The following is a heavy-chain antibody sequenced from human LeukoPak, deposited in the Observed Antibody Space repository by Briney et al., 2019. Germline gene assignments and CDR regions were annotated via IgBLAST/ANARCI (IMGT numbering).Heavy chain of an antibody. V-gene: IGHV1-46*01. J-gene: IGHJ6*03. D-gene: IGHD1-1*01. CDR1: GYSFTSYY. CDR2: IKPDPGSR. CDR3: ARSRPPLGTRWDYMDV. Sequence: GASVKVSCKASGYSFTSYYIHWVRQAPGQGLEWIGIIKPDPGSRNYAPKFQGRVTMTSDMSTSTVYMELSGLRSGDTAVYYCARSRPPLGTRWDYMDVWGKGTAVTVSS.